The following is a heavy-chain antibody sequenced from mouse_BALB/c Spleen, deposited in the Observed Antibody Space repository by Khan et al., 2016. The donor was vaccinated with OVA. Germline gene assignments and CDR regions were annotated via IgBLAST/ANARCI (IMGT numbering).Heavy chain of an antibody. CDR2: IWSDGST. CDR1: GFSLTNYG. D-gene: IGHD2-4*01. Sequence: QVQLKQSGPGLVAPSQSLSITCTISGFSLTNYGVHWVRQPPGKGLEWLVVIWSDGSTTYNSALKSRLTISKDNSKSPVFLKVNSLQTDDTAMYFCARQPYYHYNIMDYWGQGTSVTVSS. CDR3: ARQPYYHYNIMDY. V-gene: IGHV2-6-1*01. J-gene: IGHJ4*01.